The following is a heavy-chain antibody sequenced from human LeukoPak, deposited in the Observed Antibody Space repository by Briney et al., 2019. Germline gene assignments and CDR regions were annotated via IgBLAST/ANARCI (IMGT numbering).Heavy chain of an antibody. CDR3: ARARNNYDSSSYSALSY. CDR1: GFTFSSYG. D-gene: IGHD3-22*01. CDR2: IWYDGSNI. V-gene: IGHV3-33*01. J-gene: IGHJ4*02. Sequence: GGSLSLSCAASGFTFSSYGMHWVRQAPGNGMVWLAVIWYDGSNIYYADSVKGRFAISRDNSKNTLYLQMNSLRAEDTAVYYCARARNNYDSSSYSALSYWGQGTLVTVSS.